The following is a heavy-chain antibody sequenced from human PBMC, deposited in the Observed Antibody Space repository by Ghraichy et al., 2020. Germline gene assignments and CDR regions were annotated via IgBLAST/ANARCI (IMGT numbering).Heavy chain of an antibody. CDR3: ARRGAAANYWFFDL. CDR2: INHGGST. Sequence: SETLSLSCAVYGGSFSGYYWSWIRQPPGKGLQWIGEINHGGSTNYNPSLKSRVTISVDTSKNQFSLTLSSMTAADTAVYYCARRGAAANYWFFDLWGRGTLVTVSS. V-gene: IGHV4-34*01. J-gene: IGHJ2*01. CDR1: GGSFSGYY. D-gene: IGHD2-2*01.